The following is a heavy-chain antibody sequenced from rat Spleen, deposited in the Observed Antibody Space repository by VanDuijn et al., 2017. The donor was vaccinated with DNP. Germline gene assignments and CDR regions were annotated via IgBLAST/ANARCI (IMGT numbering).Heavy chain of an antibody. CDR2: ISTGGGNT. Sequence: EVQLVESGGGLVQPGRSLKLSCVASGFTFSNYVMAWVRQAPTKGLEWVASISTGGGNTYYRDSVKGRFTISRDNARSTLYLQMDSLRSEDTATYYCARGTMMVVTPFAYWGQGTPVTVSS. CDR3: ARGTMMVVTPFAY. V-gene: IGHV5S23*01. D-gene: IGHD1-12*02. CDR1: GFTFSNYV. J-gene: IGHJ3*01.